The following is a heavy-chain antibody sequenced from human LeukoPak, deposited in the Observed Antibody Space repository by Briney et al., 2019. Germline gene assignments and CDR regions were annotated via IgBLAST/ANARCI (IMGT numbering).Heavy chain of an antibody. CDR3: AREYCSSTSCYLWYFDL. D-gene: IGHD2-2*01. J-gene: IGHJ2*01. CDR2: INHSGST. CDR1: GGSFSGYY. Sequence: SETLSLTCAVYGGSFSGYYWSWIRQPPGEGLEWIGKINHSGSTNYNPSLKSRVTISVDTSKNQFSLKLSSVTAADTAVYYCAREYCSSTSCYLWYFDLWGRGTLVTVSS. V-gene: IGHV4-34*01.